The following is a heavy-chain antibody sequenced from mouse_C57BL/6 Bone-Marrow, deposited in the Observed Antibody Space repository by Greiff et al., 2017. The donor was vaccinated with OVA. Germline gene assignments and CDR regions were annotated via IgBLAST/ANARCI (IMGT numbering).Heavy chain of an antibody. Sequence: QVQLKESGPELVKPGASVKLSCKASGYTFTSYDINWVKQRPGQGLEWIGWIYPRDGSTKYNEKFKGKATLTVDTSSSTAYMELHSLTSEDSAVYFCARPGTGTWFAYWGQGTLVTVSA. V-gene: IGHV1-85*01. CDR2: IYPRDGST. CDR3: ARPGTGTWFAY. D-gene: IGHD4-1*01. J-gene: IGHJ3*01. CDR1: GYTFTSYD.